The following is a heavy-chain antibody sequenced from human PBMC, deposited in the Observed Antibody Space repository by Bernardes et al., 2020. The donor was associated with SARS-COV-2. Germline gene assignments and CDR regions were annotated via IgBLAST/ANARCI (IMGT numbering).Heavy chain of an antibody. CDR3: ARRYSRNGFDI. V-gene: IGHV1-2*02. J-gene: IGHJ3*02. CDR2: INPNSGGT. Sequence: ASWKVSCKASGYTFTAYYIHWVRQAPGQGLEWMGWINPNSGGTNYAQKFQGRVTMTRDTSISTAYMELSRLRSDDAAVYYCARRYSRNGFDIWGQGTMVPVSS. CDR1: GYTFTAYY. D-gene: IGHD6-13*01.